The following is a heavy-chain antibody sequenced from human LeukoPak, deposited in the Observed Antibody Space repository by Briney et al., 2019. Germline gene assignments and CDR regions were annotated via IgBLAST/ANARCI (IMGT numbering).Heavy chain of an antibody. J-gene: IGHJ4*02. V-gene: IGHV4-59*01. CDR1: GGSISSYY. CDR3: ARGFASSGYPPDFFDY. Sequence: PSETLSLTCTVSGGSISSYYWSWIRQPPGKGLEWIGYIHYSGSTNYNPSLKSRVTISVDTSKNQFSLKLSSVTAADTAVYYCARGFASSGYPPDFFDYWGQGTLVTVSS. D-gene: IGHD3-22*01. CDR2: IHYSGST.